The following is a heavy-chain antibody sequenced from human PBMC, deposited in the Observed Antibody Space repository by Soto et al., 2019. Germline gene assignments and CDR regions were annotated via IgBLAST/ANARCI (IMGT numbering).Heavy chain of an antibody. Sequence: SETLSLTCAVYGGSFSGYYWSWIRQPPGKGLEWIVEINHSGSTNYNPSLKSRVTISVDTSKNQFSLKLSSVTVADTAVYYCARGNHYDSSGYYYYYYYMDVWGKGTTVTVSS. CDR2: INHSGST. CDR1: GGSFSGYY. V-gene: IGHV4-34*01. D-gene: IGHD3-22*01. CDR3: ARGNHYDSSGYYYYYYYMDV. J-gene: IGHJ6*03.